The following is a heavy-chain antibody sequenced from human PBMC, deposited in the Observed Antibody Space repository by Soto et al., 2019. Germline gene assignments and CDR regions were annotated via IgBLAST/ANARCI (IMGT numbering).Heavy chain of an antibody. D-gene: IGHD4-17*01. J-gene: IGHJ3*02. CDR2: ISGDSGRT. CDR1: GLTFGNYA. V-gene: IGHV3-23*01. Sequence: GGSLRLSCAASGLTFGNYAMSWVRQAPGKGLEWVSAISGDSGRTYYADSVKGRFTISRHNSKNTLYLQMNSLRAEDTAVYYYARHNGDYDAFDIWGQGTMVTVSS. CDR3: ARHNGDYDAFDI.